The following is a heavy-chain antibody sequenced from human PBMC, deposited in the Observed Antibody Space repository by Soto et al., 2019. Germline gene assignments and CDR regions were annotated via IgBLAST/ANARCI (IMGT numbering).Heavy chain of an antibody. CDR3: ATEVKNYRFNAMDV. Sequence: SETLSLTCDVYGGSFSGFYWSWIRQPPGKGLEWLGEISHTGTTNYNPSLKSRVIISADTSKNQLSLKLTSVTAADTAVYYCATEVKNYRFNAMDVWGQGTTVTVSS. CDR1: GGSFSGFY. V-gene: IGHV4-34*01. J-gene: IGHJ6*02. D-gene: IGHD3-16*02. CDR2: ISHTGTT.